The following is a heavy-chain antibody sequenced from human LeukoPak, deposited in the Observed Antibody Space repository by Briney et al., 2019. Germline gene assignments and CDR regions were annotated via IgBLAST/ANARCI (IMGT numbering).Heavy chain of an antibody. CDR3: ARGSQHIVVVGVLDY. D-gene: IGHD2-21*01. CDR1: GFTFSSYS. CDR2: ISSSSSYI. Sequence: GGSLRLSCAASGFTFSSYSMNWVRQAPGKGLEWVSSISSSSSYIYYADSVKGRFTISRDNAKNSLYLQMNSLRAEDTAVYYCARGSQHIVVVGVLDYWGQGTLVTVSS. J-gene: IGHJ4*02. V-gene: IGHV3-21*01.